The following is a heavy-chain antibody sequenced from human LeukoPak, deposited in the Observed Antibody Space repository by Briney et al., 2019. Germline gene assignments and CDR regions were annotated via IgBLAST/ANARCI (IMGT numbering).Heavy chain of an antibody. D-gene: IGHD6-25*01. Sequence: SETLSLTCAVYGGSFSGYYWSWIRQPPGKGLEWIGEINHSGSTNYNPSLKSRVTISVDTSKNQFSLKLSSVTAADTAVYYCARGLGSSGPEDYWGQGTLVTVSS. CDR3: ARGLGSSGPEDY. J-gene: IGHJ4*02. V-gene: IGHV4-34*01. CDR1: GGSFSGYY. CDR2: INHSGST.